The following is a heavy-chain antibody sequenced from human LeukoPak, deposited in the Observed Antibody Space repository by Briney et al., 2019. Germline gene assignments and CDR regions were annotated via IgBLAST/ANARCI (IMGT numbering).Heavy chain of an antibody. Sequence: SETLSLTCTVSGGSISSYYWSWMRQPPGKGLEWIGYIYYSGSTNYNPSLKSRVTISVDTSKNQFSLKLSSVTAADTAVYYCARAAAGTYYYYYMDVWGKGTTVTVSS. CDR2: IYYSGST. CDR3: ARAAAGTYYYYYMDV. J-gene: IGHJ6*03. CDR1: GGSISSYY. D-gene: IGHD6-13*01. V-gene: IGHV4-59*01.